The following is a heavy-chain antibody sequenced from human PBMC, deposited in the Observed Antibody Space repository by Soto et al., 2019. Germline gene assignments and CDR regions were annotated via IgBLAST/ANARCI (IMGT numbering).Heavy chain of an antibody. CDR1: GGTFSSYA. Sequence: SVKVSCKASGGTFSSYAISWVRQAHGQGLEWMGGIIPIFGTANYAQKFQGRVTITADKSTSTAYMELSSLRSEDTAVYYCARKDYGGNSYYFDYWGQGTLVTVSS. CDR3: ARKDYGGNSYYFDY. V-gene: IGHV1-69*06. J-gene: IGHJ4*02. D-gene: IGHD4-17*01. CDR2: IIPIFGTA.